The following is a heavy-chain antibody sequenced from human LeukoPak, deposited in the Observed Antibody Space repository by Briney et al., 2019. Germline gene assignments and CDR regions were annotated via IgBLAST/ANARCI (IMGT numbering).Heavy chain of an antibody. V-gene: IGHV4-38-2*01. CDR2: IYHSRNT. D-gene: IGHD6-6*01. Sequence: PSETLSLTCAVSAFSISNPYYWGWVRQPPGKGLEWIGNIYHSRNTYYNPSLKSRVTISVDKSKNQFSLRLNSVTAADTAVYYCARVEWGSVAALDDWYFDLWGRGTLVAVSS. CDR1: AFSISNPYY. CDR3: ARVEWGSVAALDDWYFDL. J-gene: IGHJ2*01.